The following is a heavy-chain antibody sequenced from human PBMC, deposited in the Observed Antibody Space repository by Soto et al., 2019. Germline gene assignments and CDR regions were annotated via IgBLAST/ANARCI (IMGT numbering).Heavy chain of an antibody. D-gene: IGHD3-9*01. CDR1: GGSFSDYY. J-gene: IGHJ4*02. CDR2: INHSGTT. Sequence: QVQLRQWGAGLLKPSETLSLTCAVFGGSFSDYYWTWIRLPPGKGLEWIGEINHSGTTSYNPSLTSRLTMSADTAHKEFSLKPISVTAADPAVYYCAGYPIWHFFAGYYSVDYWGQGTLVTVSS. V-gene: IGHV4-34*01. CDR3: AGYPIWHFFAGYYSVDY.